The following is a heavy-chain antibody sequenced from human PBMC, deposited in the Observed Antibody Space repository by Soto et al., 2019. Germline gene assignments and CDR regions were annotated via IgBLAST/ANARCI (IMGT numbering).Heavy chain of an antibody. CDR3: PRDEAYKWNDGGWFDP. CDR2: ISAYNGNT. Sequence: QVQLVQSGADVKKPGASVKVSFKASGYTFTSYGISWVRQASGQGLEWRGWISAYNGNTKYAQKLQGRVTMTTDTSTSTAYMELRSLRADDTAVYYCPRDEAYKWNDGGWFDPWGQGNRVTVSS. J-gene: IGHJ5*02. D-gene: IGHD1-1*01. CDR1: GYTFTSYG. V-gene: IGHV1-18*01.